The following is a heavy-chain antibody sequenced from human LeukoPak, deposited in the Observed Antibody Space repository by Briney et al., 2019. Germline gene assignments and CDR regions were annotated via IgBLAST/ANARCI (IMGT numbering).Heavy chain of an antibody. J-gene: IGHJ4*02. Sequence: TGGSLRLSCAASGFTFSDFWVYWVRQAPGKGLVWISNINEHGTTAYADSVKGRFTISRDNAKNSLYLQMNSLRAEDTAVYYCARDKAYYYDSSAQGGYWGQGTLVTVSS. D-gene: IGHD3-22*01. V-gene: IGHV3-74*01. CDR3: ARDKAYYYDSSAQGGY. CDR2: INEHGTT. CDR1: GFTFSDFW.